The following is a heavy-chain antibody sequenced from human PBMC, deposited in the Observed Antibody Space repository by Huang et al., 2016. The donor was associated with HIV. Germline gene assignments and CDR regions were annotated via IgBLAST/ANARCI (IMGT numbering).Heavy chain of an antibody. D-gene: IGHD5-18*01. Sequence: QVQLVQSGAEVKKPGASVKVSCKASGYTFSSVGISWVRQAPGQGLEWGGWISGYNGNTKFAQKFQGRLTMTTDTSTSTAYMELRSLRSDDTAVYYCARGGGIQLWLLGYYYMDVWGNGTTVTVSS. J-gene: IGHJ6*03. CDR3: ARGGGIQLWLLGYYYMDV. CDR2: ISGYNGNT. CDR1: GYTFSSVG. V-gene: IGHV1-18*01.